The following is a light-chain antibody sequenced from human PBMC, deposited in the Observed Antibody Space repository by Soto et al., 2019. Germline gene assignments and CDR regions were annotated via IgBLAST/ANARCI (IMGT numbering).Light chain of an antibody. CDR2: DGS. Sequence: DIQMTQSPSSLSASVGDRVTITCQASQDISNYLNWYQQKPGEAPKLLISDGSNLETGVPSRFSGSGSGTHFTFTISSLQPEDFATYHWQQYEKFGLTFGGGTKVEIK. V-gene: IGKV1-33*01. J-gene: IGKJ4*01. CDR3: QQYEKFGLT. CDR1: QDISNY.